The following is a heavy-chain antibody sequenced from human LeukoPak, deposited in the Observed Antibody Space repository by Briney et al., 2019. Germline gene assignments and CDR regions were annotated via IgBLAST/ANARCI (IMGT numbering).Heavy chain of an antibody. V-gene: IGHV3-48*04. Sequence: QPGRSLRLSCAASGFTFSTYGMHWVRQAPGKGLEWVSYISSSGSSIYYADSVKGRFTISRDNAKNSLYLQMNSLGAGDTAVYYCARACGASCYAVDYYYYGMDVWGQGTTVTVSS. J-gene: IGHJ6*02. CDR1: GFTFSTYG. CDR2: ISSSGSSI. CDR3: ARACGASCYAVDYYYYGMDV. D-gene: IGHD2-15*01.